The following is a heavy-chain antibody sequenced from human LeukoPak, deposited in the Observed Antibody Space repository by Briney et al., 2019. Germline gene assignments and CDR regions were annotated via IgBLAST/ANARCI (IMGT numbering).Heavy chain of an antibody. CDR2: IFYSGST. D-gene: IGHD2-2*01. Sequence: SETLSLTCTVSGGSISSYYWSWIRQPPGEGLEWLGYIFYSGSTNYNPSLKSRATISVDTSKNQFSLKLSSVTAADTAVYYCARVATYCSSSSCSRLDWFDPWGQGTLVTVSS. J-gene: IGHJ5*02. V-gene: IGHV4-59*01. CDR1: GGSISSYY. CDR3: ARVATYCSSSSCSRLDWFDP.